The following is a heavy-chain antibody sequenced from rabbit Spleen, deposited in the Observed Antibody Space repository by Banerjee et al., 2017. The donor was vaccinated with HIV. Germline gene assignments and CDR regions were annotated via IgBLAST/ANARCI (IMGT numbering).Heavy chain of an antibody. V-gene: IGHV1S47*01. CDR2: IDPVFGNT. Sequence: QEQLVESGGGLVQPGGSLKLSCKASGFDFSSYGVSWVRQAPGKGPEWIAYIDPVFGNTYYANWVNGRFSISRENAQNTVFLQMTSLTAADTATYFCARDGAGGSYFALWGQGTLVTVS. J-gene: IGHJ4*01. CDR1: GFDFSSYG. CDR3: ARDGAGGSYFAL. D-gene: IGHD8-1*01.